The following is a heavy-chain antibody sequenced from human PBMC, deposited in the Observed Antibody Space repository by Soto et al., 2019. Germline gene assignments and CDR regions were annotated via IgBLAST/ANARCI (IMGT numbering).Heavy chain of an antibody. CDR3: ATDSPKYCSSTSCFKWGWFDP. CDR2: FDPEDGET. D-gene: IGHD2-2*01. V-gene: IGHV1-24*01. Sequence: ASVKVSCKVSGYTLTELSMHWVRQDPGKGLEWMGGFDPEDGETIYAQKFQGRVTMTEDTSTDTAYMELSSLRSEDTAVYYCATDSPKYCSSTSCFKWGWFDPWGQGTLVTVSS. CDR1: GYTLTELS. J-gene: IGHJ5*02.